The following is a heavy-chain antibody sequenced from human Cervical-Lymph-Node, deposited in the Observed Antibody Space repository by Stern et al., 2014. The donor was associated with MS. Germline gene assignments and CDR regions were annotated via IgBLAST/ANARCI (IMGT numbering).Heavy chain of an antibody. J-gene: IGHJ6*02. CDR1: GYTFTSYY. Sequence: VQLVESGAEVKKPGAAVKVSCKASGYTFTSYYMHWVRQAPGQGLEWMGGINPRCNNATYPQSFQDRVTLTRDTSTATVYMELSSLRFADTAVYYCVRGDTTWHYFYYGLDVWGQGTTVTVSS. CDR3: VRGDTTWHYFYYGLDV. D-gene: IGHD1-14*01. V-gene: IGHV1-46*03. CDR2: INPRCNNA.